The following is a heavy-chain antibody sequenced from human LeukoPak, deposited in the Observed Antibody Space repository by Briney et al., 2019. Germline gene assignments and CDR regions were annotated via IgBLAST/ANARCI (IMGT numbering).Heavy chain of an antibody. Sequence: PGGSLRLSCAASGFTFDRYNMIWVRQAPGKGLEWVSSISSGSSYIYYADSVRGRFTISRDSAKNSLYLQMNSLRAEDTAVYYCAGDKTFCSSPSCDADYWGQGTLVTVSS. J-gene: IGHJ4*02. D-gene: IGHD2-2*01. CDR3: AGDKTFCSSPSCDADY. CDR2: ISSGSSYI. V-gene: IGHV3-21*01. CDR1: GFTFDRYN.